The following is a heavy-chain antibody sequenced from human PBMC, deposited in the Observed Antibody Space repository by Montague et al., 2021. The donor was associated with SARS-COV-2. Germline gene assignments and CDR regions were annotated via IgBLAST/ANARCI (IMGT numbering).Heavy chain of an antibody. CDR2: ISLSGRT. D-gene: IGHD3-16*01. J-gene: IGHJ4*02. Sequence: SETLSLTCTASGGSIGAYYWSWIRQPPGKGLEWIGEISLSGRTNYNPSLNNRVTISLDTSRKQFSLNLNAATAADTAIYYCAGDVERGGNFDYWGQGILVTVSS. CDR3: AGDVERGGNFDY. CDR1: GGSIGAYY. V-gene: IGHV4-34*01.